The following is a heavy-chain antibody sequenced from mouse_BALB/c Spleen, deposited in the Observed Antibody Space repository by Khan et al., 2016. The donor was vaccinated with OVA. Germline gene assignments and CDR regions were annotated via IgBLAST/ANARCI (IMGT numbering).Heavy chain of an antibody. D-gene: IGHD3-2*02. CDR3: AREEALYYFDY. CDR1: GYIFTSYW. Sequence: QVQLQQSGAELVRPGTSVRLSCKTSGYIFTSYWIHWVKQRSGQGLEWIARIYPGTDNTYYNEKFKDKATLTADKSSSTAYLQLSSLKSEDSAVFFCAREEALYYFDYWGQGTTLTVSS. CDR2: IYPGTDNT. J-gene: IGHJ2*01. V-gene: IGHV1S132*01.